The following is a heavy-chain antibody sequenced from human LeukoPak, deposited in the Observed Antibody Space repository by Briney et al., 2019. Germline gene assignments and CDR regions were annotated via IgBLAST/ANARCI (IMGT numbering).Heavy chain of an antibody. Sequence: SETLSLTCTVSGGSISSYYWSWIRQPAGKGLEWIGRIYTSGSTNYNASPKSRASMSVDTSKNQFSLKLSSVTAADTAVFYCARENSGSYREFDYWGQGTLVTVSS. CDR3: ARENSGSYREFDY. D-gene: IGHD1-26*01. J-gene: IGHJ4*02. V-gene: IGHV4-4*07. CDR1: GGSISSYY. CDR2: IYTSGST.